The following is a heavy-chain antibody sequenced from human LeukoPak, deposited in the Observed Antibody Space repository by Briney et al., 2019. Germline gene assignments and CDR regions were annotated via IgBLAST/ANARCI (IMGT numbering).Heavy chain of an antibody. Sequence: GASVKVSCKASGYTFTNYGISWVRQAPGQGLERMGWISAYNGDTKYAQKFQGRVTMTTDKSTSTAYMELRSLRSDDTAVFYCARDLCSSASCSNWFDPWGQGTLVTVSS. D-gene: IGHD2-2*01. CDR3: ARDLCSSASCSNWFDP. CDR2: ISAYNGDT. J-gene: IGHJ5*02. CDR1: GYTFTNYG. V-gene: IGHV1-18*01.